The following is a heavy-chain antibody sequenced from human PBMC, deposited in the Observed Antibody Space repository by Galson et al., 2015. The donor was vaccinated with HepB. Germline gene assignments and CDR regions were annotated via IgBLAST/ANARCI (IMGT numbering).Heavy chain of an antibody. V-gene: IGHV3-74*01. J-gene: IGHJ3*02. CDR1: GFTFSSYW. D-gene: IGHD2-2*01. CDR3: ARDLEYCTGTNCLGTDAFDI. Sequence: SLRLSCAASGFTFSSYWMHWVRQAPGKGLVWVSGINNDDSSTSYADSVKGRFTISRDDAKNTLFLQMNSLRAEDTAVYYCARDLEYCTGTNCLGTDAFDIWGQGTMVTVSS. CDR2: INNDDSST.